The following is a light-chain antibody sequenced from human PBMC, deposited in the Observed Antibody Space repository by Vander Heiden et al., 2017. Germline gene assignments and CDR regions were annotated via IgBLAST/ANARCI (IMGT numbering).Light chain of an antibody. J-gene: IGKJ1*01. Sequence: DIQMTPSPSSLSASVGDRVTITCRASQSISSYLNWYQQKPGKAPKLLIYAASSLQSGVPSRYSGSGSGTDFTLTISRLQPEDFATYYCQQRDSTKWTFGHGTKVEIK. CDR3: QQRDSTKWT. CDR2: AAS. V-gene: IGKV1-39*01. CDR1: QSISSY.